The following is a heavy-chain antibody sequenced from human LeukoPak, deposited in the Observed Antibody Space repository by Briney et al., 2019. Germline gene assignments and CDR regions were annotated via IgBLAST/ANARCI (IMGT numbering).Heavy chain of an antibody. CDR3: ASRGHTLATIERLYYFDY. V-gene: IGHV1-2*02. CDR2: INPNSGGT. J-gene: IGHJ4*02. D-gene: IGHD5-12*01. Sequence: ASVKVSCKASGYTFTGYYIHWLRRAPGQGLEWVGWINPNSGGTNYEQKFQGRVTMTRDTSISTVYMEVSRLRSDDTAVYYCASRGHTLATIERLYYFDYWGQGTLVTVSS. CDR1: GYTFTGYY.